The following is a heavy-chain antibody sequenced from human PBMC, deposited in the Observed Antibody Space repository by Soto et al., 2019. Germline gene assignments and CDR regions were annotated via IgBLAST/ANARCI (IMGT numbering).Heavy chain of an antibody. CDR3: STRGSFGY. D-gene: IGHD1-26*01. J-gene: IGHJ4*02. Sequence: LRFPGVASSISFSSNGRHCVPQAPRTVLECVSLITFDGRNIFYGDSVRGRFTTPRDNAKNTLYLQMTSLRPDDTAVDYCSTRGSFGYRDRGTLVT. V-gene: IGHV3-30*03. CDR1: SISFSSNG. CDR2: ITFDGRNI.